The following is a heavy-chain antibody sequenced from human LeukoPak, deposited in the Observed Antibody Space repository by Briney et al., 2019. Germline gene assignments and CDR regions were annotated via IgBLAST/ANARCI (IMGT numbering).Heavy chain of an antibody. J-gene: IGHJ6*02. CDR3: AREGDSGMDV. D-gene: IGHD1-26*01. V-gene: IGHV3-48*03. CDR1: GFTFSSYE. Sequence: GGSLRLSCAASGFTFSSYEMNWVRQAPGKGLEWVSYISSSGSTIYYADSVKGRFTISRDNAKNSLYLQMSSLRAEDTAVYYCAREGDSGMDVWGQGTTVTVSS. CDR2: ISSSGSTI.